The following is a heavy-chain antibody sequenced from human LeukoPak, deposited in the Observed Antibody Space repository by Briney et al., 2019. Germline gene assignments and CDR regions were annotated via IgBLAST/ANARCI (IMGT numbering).Heavy chain of an antibody. J-gene: IGHJ4*02. V-gene: IGHV3-21*01. CDR1: GFTFSSYS. Sequence: GGSLRLSCAASGFTFSSYSMNWVRQAPGKGLEWVSSISSSSSYIYYADSVKGRFTISRDNAKNSLYLQMNSLRAEDTAVYYCASGNMVRGVISVNYFDYWGQGTLVTVSS. CDR2: ISSSSSYI. D-gene: IGHD3-10*01. CDR3: ASGNMVRGVISVNYFDY.